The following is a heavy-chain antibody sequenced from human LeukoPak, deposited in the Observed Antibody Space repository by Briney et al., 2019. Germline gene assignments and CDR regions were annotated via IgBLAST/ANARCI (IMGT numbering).Heavy chain of an antibody. J-gene: IGHJ4*02. CDR3: ARDTFWSAYPSFDY. CDR1: GGSISNYY. CDR2: IYASGST. Sequence: SETLSLTCTVSGGSISNYYWSWIRQPAGKGLEWIGRIYASGSTNYNPSLKSRVTISVDTSKNQFSLKLSSVTAADTAVYYCARDTFWSAYPSFDYWGEGTLVTVS. D-gene: IGHD3-3*01. V-gene: IGHV4-4*07.